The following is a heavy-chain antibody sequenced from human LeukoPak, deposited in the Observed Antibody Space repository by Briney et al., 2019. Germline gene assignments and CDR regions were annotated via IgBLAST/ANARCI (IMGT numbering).Heavy chain of an antibody. Sequence: SETLSLTCTVSGGSISSSSYYWGWIRQPPGKGLEWIGEINHSGSTNYNPSLKSRVTISVDTSKNQFSLKLSSVTAADTAVYYCARHSPVGDYYGSGSGYFDLWGRGTLVTVSS. CDR2: INHSGST. V-gene: IGHV4-39*01. CDR3: ARHSPVGDYYGSGSGYFDL. D-gene: IGHD3-10*01. CDR1: GGSISSSSYY. J-gene: IGHJ2*01.